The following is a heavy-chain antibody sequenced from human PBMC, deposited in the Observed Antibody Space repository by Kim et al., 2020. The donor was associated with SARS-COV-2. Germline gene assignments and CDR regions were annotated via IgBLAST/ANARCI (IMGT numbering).Heavy chain of an antibody. Sequence: GGSLRLSCAASGFTFSSYAMSWVRQAPGKGLEWVSVIYSGGSSTYYADSVKGRFTISRDNSKNTLYLQMNSLRAEDTAVYYCAKGSSSFDYWGQGTLVT. CDR1: GFTFSSYA. D-gene: IGHD6-19*01. CDR2: IYSGGSST. J-gene: IGHJ4*02. V-gene: IGHV3-23*03. CDR3: AKGSSSFDY.